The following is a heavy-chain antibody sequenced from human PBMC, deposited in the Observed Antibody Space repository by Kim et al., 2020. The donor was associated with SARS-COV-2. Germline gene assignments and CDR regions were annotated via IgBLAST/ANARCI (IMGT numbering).Heavy chain of an antibody. CDR1: EFTFSNDW. CDR2: IKPDGSEK. J-gene: IGHJ4*02. CDR3: ASRIL. Sequence: GGSLRLSCAVSEFTFSNDWTYWVRQAPGKGLEWVANIKPDGSEKYYVDSVKGRFSISRDNTKHLVYLQMNSLRVEDTAVYYCASRILGGQGTRVTVSS. V-gene: IGHV3-7*01. D-gene: IGHD3-3*02.